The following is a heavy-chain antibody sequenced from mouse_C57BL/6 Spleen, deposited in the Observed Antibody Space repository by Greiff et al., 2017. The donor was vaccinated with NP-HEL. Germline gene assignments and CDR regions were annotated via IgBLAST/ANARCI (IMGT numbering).Heavy chain of an antibody. D-gene: IGHD2-3*01. CDR2: INPGSGGT. Sequence: QVQLKESGAELVRPGTSVKVSCKASGYAFTNYLIEWVKQRPGQGLEWIGVINPGSGGTNYNEKFKGKATLTADKSSSTAYMQLSSLTSEDSAVYFCAREDDGYSLHFDYWGQGTTLTVSS. V-gene: IGHV1-54*01. CDR3: AREDDGYSLHFDY. J-gene: IGHJ2*01. CDR1: GYAFTNYL.